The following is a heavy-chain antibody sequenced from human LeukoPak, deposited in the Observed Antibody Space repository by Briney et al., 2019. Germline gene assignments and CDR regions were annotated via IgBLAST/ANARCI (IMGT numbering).Heavy chain of an antibody. J-gene: IGHJ4*02. D-gene: IGHD3-10*01. CDR2: IYYSGST. CDR1: GGSISSSSYY. V-gene: IGHV4-39*01. CDR3: ITMVRGVTYTFDY. Sequence: SETLSLTCTVSGGSISSSSYYWGWIRQPPGKGLEWIGSIYYSGSTHYNPSLKSRVTISVDTSKNQFSLKLSSVTAADTAVYYCITMVRGVTYTFDYWGQGTLVTVSS.